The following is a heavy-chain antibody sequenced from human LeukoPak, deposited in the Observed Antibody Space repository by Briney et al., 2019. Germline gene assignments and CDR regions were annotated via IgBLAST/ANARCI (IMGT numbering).Heavy chain of an antibody. V-gene: IGHV3-13*04. Sequence: GGSLRLSCVASGFTFSSYDMHWVRQATGNGLEWVSAIGTTGATYYADSVKGRFTISRENAKSSLYLQMNSLRAGDTAVYYCARGRAPKVAGMGNWFDPWGQATLVTVSS. CDR3: ARGRAPKVAGMGNWFDP. J-gene: IGHJ5*02. CDR2: IGTTGAT. CDR1: GFTFSSYD. D-gene: IGHD6-19*01.